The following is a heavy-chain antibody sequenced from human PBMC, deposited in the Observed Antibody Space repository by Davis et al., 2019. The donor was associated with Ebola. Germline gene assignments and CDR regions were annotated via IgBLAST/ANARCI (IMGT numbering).Heavy chain of an antibody. CDR1: GYTFTGYY. V-gene: IGHV1-2*06. CDR3: ARAAGIEAYYFDY. J-gene: IGHJ4*02. D-gene: IGHD6-13*01. Sequence: ASVKVSCKASGYTFTGYYMHWVRQAPGQGLEWMGRINPNSGGTNYAQKFQGRVTMTRDTSISTAYMELSRLRSDDTAVYYCARAAGIEAYYFDYWGQGTLVTVSS. CDR2: INPNSGGT.